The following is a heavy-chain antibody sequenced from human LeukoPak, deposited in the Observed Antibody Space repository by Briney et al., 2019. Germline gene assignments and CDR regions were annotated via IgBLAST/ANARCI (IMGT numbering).Heavy chain of an antibody. D-gene: IGHD1-26*01. J-gene: IGHJ6*03. V-gene: IGHV1-2*02. CDR1: GYTFTSYY. Sequence: GASVKVSCKASGYTFTSYYMHWVRQAPGQGLEWMGWIIPNSGGTNYAQKFQGRVTMTRDTSISTAYMELSRLRSDDTAVYYCARDGELDPDYYSYIDVWGKGTTVTVSS. CDR2: IIPNSGGT. CDR3: ARDGELDPDYYSYIDV.